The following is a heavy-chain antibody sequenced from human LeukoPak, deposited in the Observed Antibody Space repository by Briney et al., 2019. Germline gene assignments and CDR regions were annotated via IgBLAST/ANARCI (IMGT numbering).Heavy chain of an antibody. V-gene: IGHV3-53*05. Sequence: GGSLRLSCAASGFTVSRKYMSWVRQAPGKGLEWVSVIYSGGSTYYADSVKGRFTISRDNSKNTLYLQMNSLRAEDTAVYYCARGGSSSWYLDYWGQGTLVTVSS. CDR2: IYSGGST. D-gene: IGHD6-13*01. J-gene: IGHJ4*02. CDR3: ARGGSSSWYLDY. CDR1: GFTVSRKY.